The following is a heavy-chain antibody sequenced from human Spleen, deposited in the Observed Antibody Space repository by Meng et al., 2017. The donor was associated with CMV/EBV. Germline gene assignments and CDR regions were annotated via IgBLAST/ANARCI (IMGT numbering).Heavy chain of an antibody. V-gene: IGHV4-59*01. Sequence: SETLSLTCTVSGGSISSYYWSWIRQPPGKGLEWIGYIYYSGSTNYNPSLKSRVTISVDTSKNQFSLKLSSVTAADTAVYYCARDIGYGDYHLGGFDPWGQGTLVTVSS. CDR2: IYYSGST. CDR1: GGSISSYY. J-gene: IGHJ5*02. D-gene: IGHD4-17*01. CDR3: ARDIGYGDYHLGGFDP.